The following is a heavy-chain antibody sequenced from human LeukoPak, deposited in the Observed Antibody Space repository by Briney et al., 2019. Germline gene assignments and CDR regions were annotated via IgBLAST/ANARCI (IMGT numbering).Heavy chain of an antibody. D-gene: IGHD6-13*01. V-gene: IGHV1-2*02. Sequence: ASVKVSCKASGYTFTSYYMHWVRQAPGQGLEWMGWINPNSGGTNYAQKFQGRVTMTRDTSISTAYMEPSRLRSDDTAVYYCASGGAIAASNNWFDPWGQGTLVTVSS. CDR2: INPNSGGT. CDR3: ASGGAIAASNNWFDP. J-gene: IGHJ5*02. CDR1: GYTFTSYY.